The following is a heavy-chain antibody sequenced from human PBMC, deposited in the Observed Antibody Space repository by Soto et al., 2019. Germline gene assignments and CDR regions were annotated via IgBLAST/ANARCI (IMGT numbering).Heavy chain of an antibody. Sequence: PSQTLSLTCVISGDSVSSNSAAWNWIRQSPSRGLEWLGRTYYRSKWYNDYAVSVKSRITINPDTSKNQFSLQLNSVTPEDTAVYYCARDLVGTTAYYYYGMDVWGQGTTVTVSS. J-gene: IGHJ6*02. V-gene: IGHV6-1*01. D-gene: IGHD1-26*01. CDR2: TYYRSKWYN. CDR3: ARDLVGTTAYYYYGMDV. CDR1: GDSVSSNSAA.